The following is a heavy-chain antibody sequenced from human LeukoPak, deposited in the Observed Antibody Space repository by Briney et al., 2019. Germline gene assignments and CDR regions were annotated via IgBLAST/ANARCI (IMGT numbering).Heavy chain of an antibody. CDR1: GYTFTGYY. CDR2: INPNSGGT. D-gene: IGHD3-10*01. V-gene: IGHV1-2*02. Sequence: GASVKVPCKASGYTFTGYYIHWVRPAPGQGLEWIGWINPNSGGTNDAQKFQGRVTMTRDTSISTAYMELRRLRSDDTAVYYCARDILGGTVPGYNWCDPWGEGTLVTVSS. J-gene: IGHJ5*02. CDR3: ARDILGGTVPGYNWCDP.